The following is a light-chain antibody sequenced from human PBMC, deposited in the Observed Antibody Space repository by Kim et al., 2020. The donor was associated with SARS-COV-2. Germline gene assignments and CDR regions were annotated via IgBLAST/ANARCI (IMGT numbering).Light chain of an antibody. V-gene: IGKV1D-16*01. Sequence: SASIGGRVTITCRASQNIRSGLAWFQQKSEKAPKSLIYDVSTLQSGVPSRFSGSGSGTEFTLTISSLQPEDFATYHCQQYASYPYTFGPGTKLEI. CDR2: DVS. CDR3: QQYASYPYT. CDR1: QNIRSG. J-gene: IGKJ2*01.